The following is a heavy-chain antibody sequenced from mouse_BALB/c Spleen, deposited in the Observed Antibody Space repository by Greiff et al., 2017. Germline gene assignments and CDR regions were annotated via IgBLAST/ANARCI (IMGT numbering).Heavy chain of an antibody. CDR3: ARGGYDYGYHFDY. CDR1: GYTFSSYW. Sequence: VQLQQSGAELMKPGASVKISCKATGYTFSSYWIEWVKQRPGHGLEWIGEILPGSGSTNYNEKFKGKATFTADTSSNTAYMQLSSLTSEDSAVYYCARGGYDYGYHFDYWGQGTTLTVSS. CDR2: ILPGSGST. J-gene: IGHJ2*01. D-gene: IGHD2-4*01. V-gene: IGHV1-9*01.